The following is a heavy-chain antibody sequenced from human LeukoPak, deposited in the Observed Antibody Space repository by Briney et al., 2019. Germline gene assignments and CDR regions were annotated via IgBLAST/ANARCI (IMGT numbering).Heavy chain of an antibody. V-gene: IGHV4-59*11. Sequence: SETLSLTCTVPGGSISSHYWSWIRQPPGKGLEWIAQINYSGSTNYNPSLNSRVTISVDTSKNQFSLKVTSVTAADTAVYYCARDGPGGGLRLDPWGQGTLVTVSS. D-gene: IGHD2-8*02. CDR2: INYSGST. CDR1: GGSISSHY. J-gene: IGHJ5*02. CDR3: ARDGPGGGLRLDP.